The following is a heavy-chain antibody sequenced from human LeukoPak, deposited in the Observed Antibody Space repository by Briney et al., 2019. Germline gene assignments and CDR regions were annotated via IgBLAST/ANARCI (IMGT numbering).Heavy chain of an antibody. V-gene: IGHV3-48*01. D-gene: IGHD2-15*01. J-gene: IGHJ6*02. Sequence: GGSLRLSCAASGFTFSGYSMNWVRQAPGKGLEWVSYISSRSSTIYYADSVKGRFTISRDNAKNSLYLQMNSLRAEDTAVYYCARDRLYCSGGSCYSTYYYYYYGMDVWGQGTTVTVSS. CDR1: GFTFSGYS. CDR2: ISSRSSTI. CDR3: ARDRLYCSGGSCYSTYYYYYYGMDV.